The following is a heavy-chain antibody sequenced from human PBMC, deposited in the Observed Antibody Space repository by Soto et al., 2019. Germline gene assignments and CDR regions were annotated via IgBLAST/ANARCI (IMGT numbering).Heavy chain of an antibody. V-gene: IGHV3-23*01. J-gene: IGHJ5*02. CDR2: ISASGGST. CDR1: GFTFSNYA. CDR3: AKGQSTYYDFWSRYYDWFDP. D-gene: IGHD3-3*01. Sequence: PGGSLRLSCAASGFTFSNYAMSWVRQAPGKGLEWISTISASGGSTYYADSVKGRFTISRDNSKNTLYLQMNSLRAEDTAVYYCAKGQSTYYDFWSRYYDWFDPWGQGTLVTVSS.